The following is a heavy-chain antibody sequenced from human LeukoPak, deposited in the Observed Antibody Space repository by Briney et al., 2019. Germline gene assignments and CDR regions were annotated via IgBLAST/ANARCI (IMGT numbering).Heavy chain of an antibody. J-gene: IGHJ3*02. CDR2: ISSSSSYI. Sequence: PGGSLRFSCAASGFTFSSYSMNWVRQAPGKGLEWVSSISSSSSYIYYADSVKGRFTISRDNAKNSLYLQMNSLRAEDTAVYYCAREGYASGILDAFDIWGQGTMVTVFS. CDR1: GFTFSSYS. V-gene: IGHV3-21*01. D-gene: IGHD3-10*01. CDR3: AREGYASGILDAFDI.